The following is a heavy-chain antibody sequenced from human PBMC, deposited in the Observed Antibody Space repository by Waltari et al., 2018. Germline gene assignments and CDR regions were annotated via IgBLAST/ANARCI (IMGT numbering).Heavy chain of an antibody. J-gene: IGHJ6*02. CDR3: AKGYCRFGSCPPFYYYFGMDV. V-gene: IGHV3-23*04. Sequence: VQLVESGGEVAQQGGSLTLSCAAAAAAFNTYSVPWVRQPRVRGLEWVAALSAGGGSVYYADSVKGRFAISRDDSKNTAYLHISSLRVEDTAVYYCAKGYCRFGSCPPFYYYFGMDVWGQGTTVTVSS. CDR2: LSAGGGSV. CDR1: AAAFNTYS. D-gene: IGHD2-15*01.